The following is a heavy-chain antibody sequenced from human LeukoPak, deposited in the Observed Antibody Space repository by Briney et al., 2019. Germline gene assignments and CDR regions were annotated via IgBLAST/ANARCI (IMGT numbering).Heavy chain of an antibody. D-gene: IGHD2-15*01. Sequence: SGGSLRLSCAASGFTFSSYWMSWVRQAPGKGLEWVANIKQDGSEKYYVDSVKGRFTISRDNATNSLYLQMNSLRAEDTAVYYCAREVVVVVAATYYFDYWGQGTLVTVSS. CDR1: GFTFSSYW. J-gene: IGHJ4*02. V-gene: IGHV3-7*01. CDR3: AREVVVVVAATYYFDY. CDR2: IKQDGSEK.